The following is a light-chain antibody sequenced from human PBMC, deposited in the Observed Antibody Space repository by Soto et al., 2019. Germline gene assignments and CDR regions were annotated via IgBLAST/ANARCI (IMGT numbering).Light chain of an antibody. V-gene: IGLV2-8*01. CDR2: EVS. Sequence: QSVLTQPPSASGSPGQSVTISCTGTSSDFGGYNYVPWYQQHPGKAPKLMIYEVSNRPSGVPDRFSGSKSGNTASLTVSGLQAEDEADYYCSSYAGSNNNYVFGTGTKVTV. CDR3: SSYAGSNNNYV. J-gene: IGLJ1*01. CDR1: SSDFGGYNY.